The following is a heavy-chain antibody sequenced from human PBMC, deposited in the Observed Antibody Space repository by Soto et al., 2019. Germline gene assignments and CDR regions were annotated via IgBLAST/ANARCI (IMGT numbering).Heavy chain of an antibody. CDR1: GISITSSY. CDR3: ARGRHWFGP. CDR2: ISDRGDI. V-gene: IGHV4-59*08. J-gene: IGHJ5*02. Sequence: SETLSLTCTVSGISITSSYWHSFRQSPWKGLEWIGQISDRGDINYNPPLESRVAISTDTSKNQVSLTLTAVNAADTAVYFCARGRHWFGPWPQGTLVTVS.